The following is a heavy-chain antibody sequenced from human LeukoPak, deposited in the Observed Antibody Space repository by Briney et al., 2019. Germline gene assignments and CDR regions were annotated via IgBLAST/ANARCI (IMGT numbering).Heavy chain of an antibody. CDR3: ARSGLGYCSGGSCRHFDY. CDR1: GYTFTGYY. V-gene: IGHV1-2*02. Sequence: ASVKVSCKASGYTFTGYYMHWVRQAPGQGLEWMGWINPNSGGTNYAQKFQGRVTMTRDTSISTAYMELSRLRSDDTPAYYCARSGLGYCSGGSCRHFDYWGQGTLVTVSS. CDR2: INPNSGGT. D-gene: IGHD2-15*01. J-gene: IGHJ4*02.